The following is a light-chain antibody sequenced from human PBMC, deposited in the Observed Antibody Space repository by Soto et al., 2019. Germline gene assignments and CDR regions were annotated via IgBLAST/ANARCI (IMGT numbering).Light chain of an antibody. Sequence: EIVLTQSPGTLSLSPGERATLSCRASQSVSSSYLAWYQQKPGQAPRLLIYGASSRATGIPDRFSGSGSGPDFTLNISRLEPEDFAVYYCQQYGSSLTWTFGQGTKVEIK. V-gene: IGKV3-20*01. CDR3: QQYGSSLTWT. J-gene: IGKJ1*01. CDR1: QSVSSSY. CDR2: GAS.